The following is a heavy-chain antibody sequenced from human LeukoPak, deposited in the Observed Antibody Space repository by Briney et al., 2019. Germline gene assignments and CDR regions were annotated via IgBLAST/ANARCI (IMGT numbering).Heavy chain of an antibody. D-gene: IGHD6-13*01. Sequence: GGSLRLSCAASGFTFSTYWMSWVRQAPGKGLEWVSYISSSGSTIYYADSVKGRFTISRDNAKNSLYLQMNSLRAEDTAVYYCAKDQYSSSWFGDYWGQGTLVTVSS. V-gene: IGHV3-48*04. CDR2: ISSSGSTI. CDR3: AKDQYSSSWFGDY. J-gene: IGHJ4*02. CDR1: GFTFSTYW.